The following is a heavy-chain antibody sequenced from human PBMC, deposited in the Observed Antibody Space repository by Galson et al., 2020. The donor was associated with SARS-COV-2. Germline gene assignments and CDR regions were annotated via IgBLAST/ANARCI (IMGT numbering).Heavy chain of an antibody. CDR3: AREVRLSGSWKVLVY. Sequence: GGSLRPSCAASGFTFRSYPMQWVRPAPGKGLEWLAVLAHDGSNIYYADSVTGRFTISRDNSKNTLYLQMNSLRSEDTAVYYCAREVRLSGSWKVLVYWGQGTLVTVSS. J-gene: IGHJ4*02. CDR2: LAHDGSNI. D-gene: IGHD6-13*01. CDR1: GFTFRSYP. V-gene: IGHV3-30*04.